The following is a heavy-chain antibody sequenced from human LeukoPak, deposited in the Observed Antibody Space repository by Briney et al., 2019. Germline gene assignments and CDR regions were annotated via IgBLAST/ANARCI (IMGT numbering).Heavy chain of an antibody. CDR2: ISSSSRYI. Sequence: PGGSLRLSWAASGFTFSSYSMHWVRQAPGKGLDGVSSISSSSRYIYYADAVKGRFTISRDNAKNSLYLQMNSLRAEDTAVYYCARDVTTYVGDAFDIWGQGTMATVSS. J-gene: IGHJ3*02. CDR1: GFTFSSYS. D-gene: IGHD4-17*01. V-gene: IGHV3-21*01. CDR3: ARDVTTYVGDAFDI.